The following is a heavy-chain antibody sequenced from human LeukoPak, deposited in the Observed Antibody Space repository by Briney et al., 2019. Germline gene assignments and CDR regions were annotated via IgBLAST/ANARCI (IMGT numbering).Heavy chain of an antibody. Sequence: GGSLRLSCAASGFTVSNNYMSWVRQAPGKELEWVSVLYSGGSTYYADSVKGRFTISRDNSKNTLYLQMNSLRAEDTAVYYCASLGDYGSFDYWGQGTLVTVSS. CDR3: ASLGDYGSFDY. CDR2: LYSGGST. V-gene: IGHV3-66*02. CDR1: GFTVSNNY. J-gene: IGHJ4*02. D-gene: IGHD4-17*01.